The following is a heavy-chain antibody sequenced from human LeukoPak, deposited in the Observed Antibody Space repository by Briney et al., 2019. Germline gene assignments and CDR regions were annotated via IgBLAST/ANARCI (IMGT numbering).Heavy chain of an antibody. V-gene: IGHV5-51*01. Sequence: KGGESLKISCKGSGYRFSTYWIAWVRQMPGRGLEWMGIIYPGDSDARYSPSFQGQVTISADKSISTAYLQWSSLKASDTAIYYCARQMGSLGEDYWGQGTLVTVSS. CDR3: ARQMGSLGEDY. CDR2: IYPGDSDA. CDR1: GYRFSTYW. D-gene: IGHD2-21*01. J-gene: IGHJ4*02.